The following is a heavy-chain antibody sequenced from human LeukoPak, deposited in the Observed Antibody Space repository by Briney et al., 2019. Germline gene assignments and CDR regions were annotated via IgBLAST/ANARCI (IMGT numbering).Heavy chain of an antibody. CDR1: GYTFTGYY. D-gene: IGHD3-3*01. CDR3: ARDYSTISRGAFDI. CDR2: INPNSGGT. Sequence: ASVKVSCKASGYTFTGYYMHWVRQAPGQGLEWMGWINPNSGGTNYAQKFQGRVTVTRDTSISTAYMELSRLRSDDTAVYYCARDYSTISRGAFDIWGQGTMVTVSS. V-gene: IGHV1-2*02. J-gene: IGHJ3*02.